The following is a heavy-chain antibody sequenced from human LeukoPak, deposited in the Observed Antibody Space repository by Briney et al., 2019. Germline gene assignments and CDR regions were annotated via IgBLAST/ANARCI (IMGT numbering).Heavy chain of an antibody. CDR1: GYTFTSYG. D-gene: IGHD2-2*01. CDR3: ARVQYCSSTSCYKWAGAFDI. Sequence: ASVKVSCKASGYTFTSYGISWVRQAPGQGLEWMGWISAYNGNTNYAQKLQGRVTMTTDTSTSTAYMELRSLRSEDTAVYYCARVQYCSSTSCYKWAGAFDIWGQGTMVTVSS. V-gene: IGHV1-18*01. CDR2: ISAYNGNT. J-gene: IGHJ3*02.